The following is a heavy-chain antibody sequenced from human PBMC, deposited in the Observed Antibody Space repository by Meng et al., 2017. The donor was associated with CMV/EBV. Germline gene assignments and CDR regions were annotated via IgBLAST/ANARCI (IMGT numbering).Heavy chain of an antibody. J-gene: IGHJ4*02. CDR1: GYTFTSYG. CDR3: AGDATPALFFGVVTPYHFDY. CDR2: ISAYNGNT. V-gene: IGHV1-18*01. Sequence: ASVKVSCKASGYTFTSYGISWVRQAPGQGLEWMGWISAYNGNTNYAQKLQGRVTMTTDTSTSTAYMELRSLGSDDTAVYCCAGDATPALFFGVVTPYHFDYWGQGTLVTVSS. D-gene: IGHD3-3*01.